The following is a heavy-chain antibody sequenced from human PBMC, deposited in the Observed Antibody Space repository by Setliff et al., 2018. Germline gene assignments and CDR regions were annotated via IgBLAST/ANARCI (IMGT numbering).Heavy chain of an antibody. J-gene: IGHJ3*02. Sequence: SETLSLTCTVSGGSISNYYWSWIRQPAGKGLEWIWRIYTSGSTNYNPSLKSRVTMSVDTSNNQFSLKLSSVTAADTAVYYCARKGISALSGAFDMWGQGTMVTVSS. V-gene: IGHV4-4*07. D-gene: IGHD1-26*01. CDR1: GGSISNYY. CDR3: ARKGISALSGAFDM. CDR2: IYTSGST.